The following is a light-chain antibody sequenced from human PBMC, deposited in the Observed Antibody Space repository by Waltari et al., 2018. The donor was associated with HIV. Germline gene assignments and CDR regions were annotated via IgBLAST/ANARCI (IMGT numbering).Light chain of an antibody. Sequence: SYDLTQPPSVSVSPGQTARIACPGDELPKHYSYWYQQRPGQAPVLLIYKDNERPSGFPERFSGSSSGTTVTLTITGVQADDEADYWCQSADSSGAWVFGGGTKLTVL. J-gene: IGLJ3*02. V-gene: IGLV3-25*03. CDR2: KDN. CDR1: ELPKHY. CDR3: QSADSSGAWV.